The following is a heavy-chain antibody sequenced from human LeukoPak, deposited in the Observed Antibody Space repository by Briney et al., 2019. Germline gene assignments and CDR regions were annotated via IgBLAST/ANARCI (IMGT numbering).Heavy chain of an antibody. CDR3: ARDWGDFWTTPLNWFDP. V-gene: IGHV1-18*01. J-gene: IGHJ5*02. Sequence: ASVKVSCTASGYRFTNHGITWVRLVPGQGLEWMGWISAHNGNTNYAQKFQGRLTMTMDTSTSTAHMELRSPRSDDTAVYYCARDWGDFWTTPLNWFDPWGQGTLVTVSS. CDR2: ISAHNGNT. D-gene: IGHD3-3*01. CDR1: GYRFTNHG.